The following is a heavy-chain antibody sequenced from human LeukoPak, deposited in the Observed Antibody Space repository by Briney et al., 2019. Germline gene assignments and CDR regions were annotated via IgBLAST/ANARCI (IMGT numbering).Heavy chain of an antibody. CDR1: GGSISSYY. J-gene: IGHJ3*02. V-gene: IGHV4-4*07. CDR3: ARQKSYTRLNAFDI. Sequence: SETLSLTCTVSGGSISSYYWSWIRQPAGKGLEWIGRIYTSGSTNYNPSLRSRVTMSVDTSKNQFSLKLSSVTAADTAVYYCARQKSYTRLNAFDIWGQGTMVTVSS. CDR2: IYTSGST. D-gene: IGHD3-16*01.